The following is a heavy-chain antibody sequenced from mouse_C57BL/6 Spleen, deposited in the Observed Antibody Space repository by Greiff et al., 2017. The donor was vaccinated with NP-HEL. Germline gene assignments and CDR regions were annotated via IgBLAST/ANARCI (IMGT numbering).Heavy chain of an antibody. Sequence: EVKLVESGGGLVQPGGSLSLSCAASGFTFTDYYMSWVRQPPGKALEWLGFIRNKANGYTTEYSASVKGRFTISRDNSQSILYLQMNALRAEDSATYYCARYNYGNYVGYFDVWGTGTTVTVSS. J-gene: IGHJ1*03. CDR1: GFTFTDYY. CDR3: ARYNYGNYVGYFDV. V-gene: IGHV7-3*01. D-gene: IGHD2-1*01. CDR2: IRNKANGYTT.